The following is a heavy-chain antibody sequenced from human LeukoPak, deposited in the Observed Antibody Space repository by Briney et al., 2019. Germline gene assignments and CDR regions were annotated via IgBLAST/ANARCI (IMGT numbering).Heavy chain of an antibody. D-gene: IGHD1-1*01. Sequence: GGSLRLSCETSGFTLSHYAMSWVRQTPGKGLEWVSAISGSGSRTYYADSVKARFTVSRDNSKNILYLQMHSLTVEDTATYFCAKDYNAFDFWGQGTLVTVSS. V-gene: IGHV3-23*01. J-gene: IGHJ4*02. CDR3: AKDYNAFDF. CDR1: GFTLSHYA. CDR2: ISGSGSRT.